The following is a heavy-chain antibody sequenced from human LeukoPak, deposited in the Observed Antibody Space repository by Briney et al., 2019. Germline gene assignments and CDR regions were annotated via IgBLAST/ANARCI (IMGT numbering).Heavy chain of an antibody. V-gene: IGHV5-51*01. J-gene: IGHJ4*02. CDR2: IYPGDSDT. CDR1: EYSFATYW. Sequence: GESLKISCKGSEYSFATYWIGWVRQMPGKGLELMGIIYPGDSDTRYSPSFQGQVTISADKSINTAYVQWSSLKAPDTAIYYCARLQWELPDYWGQGTLVTVSS. CDR3: ARLQWELPDY. D-gene: IGHD1-26*01.